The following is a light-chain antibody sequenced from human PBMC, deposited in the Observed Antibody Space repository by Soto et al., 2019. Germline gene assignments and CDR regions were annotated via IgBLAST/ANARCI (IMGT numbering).Light chain of an antibody. CDR1: IFNVGNNY. CDR3: GAWDSSLNVYV. Sequence: QSALTQPPSVSAAPGQEVPISCSGSIFNVGNNYVSWYQQLPGAAPKLLIFENDKRPSGTPDRFSGSKSATSATLGITELQTGDEADYYCGAWDSSLNVYVFGTGTKLTVL. V-gene: IGLV1-51*02. CDR2: END. J-gene: IGLJ1*01.